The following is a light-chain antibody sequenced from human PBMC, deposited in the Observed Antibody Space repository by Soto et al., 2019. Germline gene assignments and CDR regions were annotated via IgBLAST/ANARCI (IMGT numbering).Light chain of an antibody. CDR3: QQRNNWPPAT. CDR2: GAS. CDR1: QSVSSSY. V-gene: IGKV3D-20*02. J-gene: IGKJ4*01. Sequence: EIVLTQSPGTLSLSPGERATLSCRASQSVSSSYLAWYRQKPGQPPRLLIYGASTRATGIPGRFSGSGSRTDFTLTISRLEPEDFAVYYCQQRNNWPPATFGGGTKVEIK.